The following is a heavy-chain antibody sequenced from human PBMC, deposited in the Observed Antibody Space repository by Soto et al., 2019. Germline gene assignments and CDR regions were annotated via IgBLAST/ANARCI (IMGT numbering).Heavy chain of an antibody. V-gene: IGHV3-9*01. J-gene: IGHJ3*02. CDR1: GFTFDDYA. CDR2: ISWNSGSI. D-gene: IGHD4-17*01. CDR3: AKDPRYGDYAPRNDAFDI. Sequence: EVQLVESGGCLGQPGRSLRLSCAASGFTFDDYAMHWVRQAPGTGLEWVSGISWNSGSIGYADSVKGRFTISRDNAKNSLYLQMNSLRAEDTALYYCAKDPRYGDYAPRNDAFDIWGQGTMVTVSS.